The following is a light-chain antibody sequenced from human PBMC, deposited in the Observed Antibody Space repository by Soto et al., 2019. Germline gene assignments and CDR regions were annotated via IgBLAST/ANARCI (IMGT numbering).Light chain of an antibody. Sequence: IVTITCLASQSISSYLNWYQQKPGKAPKLLIYDVSSLESGVPSRFSGSGSGTEFTLTISSLQPDDFATYYCQQYHSLPWTFGQGTKVDIK. J-gene: IGKJ1*01. CDR3: QQYHSLPWT. V-gene: IGKV1-5*01. CDR2: DVS. CDR1: QSISSY.